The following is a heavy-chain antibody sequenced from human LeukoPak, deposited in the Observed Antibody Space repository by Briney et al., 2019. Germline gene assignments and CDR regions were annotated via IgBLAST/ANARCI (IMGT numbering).Heavy chain of an antibody. D-gene: IGHD4-23*01. J-gene: IGHJ3*02. CDR2: INPSGGST. CDR1: GGTFSSYA. V-gene: IGHV1-46*01. Sequence: ASVKVSCKASGGTFSSYAISWVRQAPGQGLEWMGIINPSGGSTSYAQKFQGRVTMTRDTSTSTVYMELSSLRSEDTAVYYCARDGGNSTNDAFDIWGQGTMVTVSS. CDR3: ARDGGNSTNDAFDI.